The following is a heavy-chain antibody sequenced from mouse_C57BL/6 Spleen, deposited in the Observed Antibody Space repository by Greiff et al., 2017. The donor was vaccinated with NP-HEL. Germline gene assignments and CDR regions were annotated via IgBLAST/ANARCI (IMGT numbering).Heavy chain of an antibody. CDR1: GYTFTSYW. J-gene: IGHJ1*03. V-gene: IGHV1-52*01. CDR2: IDPSDSET. CDR3: ARGYYGSNWYFDV. Sequence: VQLQQPGAELVRPGSSVKLSCKASGYTFTSYWMHWVKQRPIQGLEWIGNIDPSDSETHYNQKFKDKATLTVDKSSSTAYMQLSSLTSEDSAVYYCARGYYGSNWYFDVWGTGTTVTVSS. D-gene: IGHD1-1*01.